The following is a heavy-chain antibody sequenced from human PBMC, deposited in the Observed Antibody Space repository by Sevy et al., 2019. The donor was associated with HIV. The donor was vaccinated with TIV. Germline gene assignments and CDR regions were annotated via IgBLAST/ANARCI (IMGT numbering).Heavy chain of an antibody. D-gene: IGHD3-10*01. CDR3: VREVPGSLYGMDV. V-gene: IGHV3-13*01. J-gene: IGHJ6*02. CDR1: GFTLSSYD. Sequence: GGSLRLSCAASGFTLSSYDIHWVRQATGKGLEWVSVIRTAGDTHYPDSVKGRFTISRENAKNYLYLQMNSLRAGDTAVYYCVREVPGSLYGMDVWGQGTTVTVSS. CDR2: IRTAGDT.